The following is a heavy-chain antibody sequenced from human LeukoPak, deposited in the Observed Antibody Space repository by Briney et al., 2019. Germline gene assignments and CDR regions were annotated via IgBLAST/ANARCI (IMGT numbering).Heavy chain of an antibody. V-gene: IGHV3-9*01. Sequence: PGGSLRLSCAASGFTFHQYAIHWVRQVPGKGLEWVSGISWNSGSIGYADSVKGRFTISRDNAKNSLYLQMSSLRAEDTAVYYCARRNPGYSSSWYFNDYWGQGTLVTVSS. CDR1: GFTFHQYA. CDR3: ARRNPGYSSSWYFNDY. J-gene: IGHJ4*02. D-gene: IGHD6-13*01. CDR2: ISWNSGSI.